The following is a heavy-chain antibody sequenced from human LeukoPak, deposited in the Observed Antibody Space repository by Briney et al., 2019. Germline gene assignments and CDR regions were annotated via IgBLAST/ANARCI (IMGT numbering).Heavy chain of an antibody. V-gene: IGHV3-30*04. D-gene: IGHD3-9*01. J-gene: IGHJ4*02. CDR3: AKDQSLYDILTGYYYKPYLDY. CDR1: GFTFSSYA. CDR2: ISYDGSNK. Sequence: PGGSLRLSCAASGFTFSSYAMHWVRQAPGKGLEWVAVISYDGSNKYYADSVKGRFTISRDNSKNTLYLQMNSLRAEDTAVYYCAKDQSLYDILTGYYYKPYLDYWGQGTLVTVSS.